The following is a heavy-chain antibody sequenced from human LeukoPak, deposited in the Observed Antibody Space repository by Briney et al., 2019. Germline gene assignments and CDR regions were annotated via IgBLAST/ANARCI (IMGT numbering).Heavy chain of an antibody. V-gene: IGHV3-48*01. D-gene: IGHD5-12*01. CDR3: ARAAGVATIKYYFDY. CDR1: GFTFSSYS. J-gene: IGHJ4*02. Sequence: GGSLRLSCAASGFTFSSYSMNWVRRAPGKGLEGVSYISSSSSTIYYADSVKGRFTISRDNAKNSLYLQKNSLRAEDTAVYYCARAAGVATIKYYFDYWGQGTLVTVSS. CDR2: ISSSSSTI.